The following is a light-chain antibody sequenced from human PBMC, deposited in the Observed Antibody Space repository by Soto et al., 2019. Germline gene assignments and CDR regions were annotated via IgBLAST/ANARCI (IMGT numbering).Light chain of an antibody. J-gene: IGKJ1*01. Sequence: EIVMTQSPATLSVSPGERATLSCWASPSVTNKLAWYQQKPGQAPRLLIFGASDRATGIPDRFSGSGSGTDFTLSISRLEPDDFAVYYCHQYESSPQTFGRGTKVDIK. CDR1: PSVTNK. CDR3: HQYESSPQT. V-gene: IGKV3-20*01. CDR2: GAS.